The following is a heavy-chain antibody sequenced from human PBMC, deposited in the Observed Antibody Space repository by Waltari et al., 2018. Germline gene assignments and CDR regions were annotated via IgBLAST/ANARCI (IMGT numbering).Heavy chain of an antibody. J-gene: IGHJ3*02. Sequence: LEYVSAISSNGGSTYYADSVKGRFTISRDNSKNTLYLQMSSLRAEDTAVYYCVKVRPNGWYGWDAFDIWGQGTMVTVSS. D-gene: IGHD6-19*01. CDR2: ISSNGGST. CDR3: VKVRPNGWYGWDAFDI. V-gene: IGHV3-64D*08.